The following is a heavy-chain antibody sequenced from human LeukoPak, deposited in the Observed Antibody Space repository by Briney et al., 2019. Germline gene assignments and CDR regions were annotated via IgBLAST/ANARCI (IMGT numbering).Heavy chain of an antibody. CDR2: VNTVSSYI. D-gene: IGHD3-22*01. CDR1: GFTFSYYS. CDR3: ARLRRNSDRSDFFYYYDH. V-gene: IGHV3-21*01. J-gene: IGHJ4*02. Sequence: GGSLRLSCAASGFTFSYYSMSWVRQAPRKRPEWVVSVNTVSSYIYYADSMRGRFTISRDNAKNSLFLQMNSLRAEDTAVYYCARLRRNSDRSDFFYYYDHWGKGTLVTVSS.